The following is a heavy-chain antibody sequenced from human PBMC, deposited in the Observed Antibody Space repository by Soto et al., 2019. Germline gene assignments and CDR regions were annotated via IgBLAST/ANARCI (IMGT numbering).Heavy chain of an antibody. Sequence: QVQLVESGGGVVQPGRSLRLSCAASGFTFSSYAMHWVRQAPGKGLEGVAGISYDGSNKYYADSLKGRFTISRDNSKNTLYLQMNSLRAEDTAVYYCAARTHCTNGVCYTTDAFDIWGQGTMVTVSS. CDR3: AARTHCTNGVCYTTDAFDI. CDR2: ISYDGSNK. J-gene: IGHJ3*02. CDR1: GFTFSSYA. V-gene: IGHV3-30-3*01. D-gene: IGHD2-8*01.